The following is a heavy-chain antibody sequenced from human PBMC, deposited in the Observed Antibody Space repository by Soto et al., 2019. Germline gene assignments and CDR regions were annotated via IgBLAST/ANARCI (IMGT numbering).Heavy chain of an antibody. CDR2: ILPIFDTT. J-gene: IGHJ4*02. V-gene: IGHV1-69*01. D-gene: IGHD5-18*01. CDR1: GGIFSSNA. Sequence: QLQLVQSGAELKKPWSSVKVSCQASGGIFSSNAISWVRQAPGLGLELMGGILPIFDTTHFAQKSQGIVTITEDDSTSTTYMKMTSLKSKDTALYYCATGSRGYSSAPRIYFENWVQGTLVTDSS. CDR3: ATGSRGYSSAPRIYFEN.